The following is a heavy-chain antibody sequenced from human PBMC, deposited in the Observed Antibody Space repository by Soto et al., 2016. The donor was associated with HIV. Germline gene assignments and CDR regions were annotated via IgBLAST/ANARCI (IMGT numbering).Heavy chain of an antibody. CDR1: GFTFSNSW. D-gene: IGHD3-3*02. J-gene: IGHJ4*02. CDR2: VNNDGSST. Sequence: EVQLVESGGGLVQPGGSLRLPCAASGFTFSNSWMHWVRQAPGKGLVWVSRVNNDGSSTAYVDSVKGRFTISRDNAKNTLYLQMNSLRAEDTGVYYCARDLSDWGQGTLVTVSS. V-gene: IGHV3-74*01. CDR3: ARDLSD.